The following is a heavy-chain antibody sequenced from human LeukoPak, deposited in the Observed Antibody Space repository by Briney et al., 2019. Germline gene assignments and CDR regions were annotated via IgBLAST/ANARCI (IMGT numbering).Heavy chain of an antibody. J-gene: IGHJ4*02. Sequence: SVKVSCKASGGTFSSYAISWVRQAPGQGLEWMGGIIPIFGTANYAQKFQGRVTITADESTSTAYMELSSLRSEDTAVYYCAMRYSSSPTQFDYWGQGTLVTVSS. CDR1: GGTFSSYA. CDR3: AMRYSSSPTQFDY. V-gene: IGHV1-69*13. D-gene: IGHD6-6*01. CDR2: IIPIFGTA.